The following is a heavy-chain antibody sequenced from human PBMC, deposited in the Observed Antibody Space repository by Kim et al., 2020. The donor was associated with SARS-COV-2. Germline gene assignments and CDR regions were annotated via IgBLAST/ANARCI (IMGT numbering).Heavy chain of an antibody. V-gene: IGHV5-51*01. J-gene: IGHJ5*02. Sequence: SPSFHGQLTISADKSTRTAYLQWSSLKASDTAMYYCARLAQGNNWFDPWGQGTLVTVSS. CDR3: ARLAQGNNWFDP. D-gene: IGHD6-13*01.